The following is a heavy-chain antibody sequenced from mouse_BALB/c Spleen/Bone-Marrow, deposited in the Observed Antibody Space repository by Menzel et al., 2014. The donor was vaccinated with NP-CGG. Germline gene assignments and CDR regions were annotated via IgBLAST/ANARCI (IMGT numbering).Heavy chain of an antibody. CDR3: TRISTYYGKKYAMEY. CDR2: IFWNDSK. CDR1: GFSLNTSNMG. Sequence: QVTLKVCGPGILQPSQTLSLTCSFSGFSLNTSNMGVGWIRQPSGKGLEWLLRIFWNDSKYYNPVLKSRVTISKDTDNNQVFLKIANVDTVDTATYYCTRISTYYGKKYAMEYWGQGTSVTVSS. D-gene: IGHD2-10*01. J-gene: IGHJ4*01. V-gene: IGHV8-5*01.